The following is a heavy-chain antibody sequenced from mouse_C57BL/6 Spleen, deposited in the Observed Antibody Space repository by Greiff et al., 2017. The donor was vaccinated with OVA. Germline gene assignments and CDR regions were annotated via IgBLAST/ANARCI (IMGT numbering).Heavy chain of an antibody. J-gene: IGHJ1*03. CDR1: GYTFTTYP. D-gene: IGHD2-3*01. CDR3: ARRCYDGYYGWYFDV. CDR2: FHPYNDDT. V-gene: IGHV1-47*01. Sequence: VQLVESGAELVKPGASVKMSCKASGYTFTTYPIEWMKQNHGKSLEWIGNFHPYNDDTKYNEKFKGKATLTVEKSSSTVYLELSRLTSDDSAVYDCARRCYDGYYGWYFDVWGTGTTVTVSS.